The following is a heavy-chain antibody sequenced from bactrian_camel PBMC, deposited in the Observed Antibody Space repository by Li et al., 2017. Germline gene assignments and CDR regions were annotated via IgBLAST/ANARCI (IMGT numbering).Heavy chain of an antibody. D-gene: IGHD6*01. V-gene: IGHV3-2*01. CDR1: GFAFSSVS. Sequence: HVQLVESGGGLVQPGGSLRLSCAASGFAFSSVSMSWVRQAPGKGLEWIATINSFKNTYYADSVKGRFTISRDNAKNTLYLQMNSLKTEDTAVYFCATGSQYGVASFYKYWGQGTQVTVS. CDR3: ATGSQYGVASFYKY. J-gene: IGHJ4*01. CDR2: INSFKNT.